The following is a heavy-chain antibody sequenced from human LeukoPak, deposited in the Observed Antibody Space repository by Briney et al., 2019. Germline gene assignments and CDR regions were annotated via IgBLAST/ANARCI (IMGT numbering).Heavy chain of an antibody. CDR3: ARDSHCSSTSCYGRLGY. D-gene: IGHD2-2*01. J-gene: IGHJ4*02. V-gene: IGHV4-59*12. Sequence: SETLSLTCTVSGGSISSYYWSWIRQPPGKGLEWIGYIYYSGSTNYNPSLNSRVTISVDTSKNQFSLKLSSVTAADTAVYYCARDSHCSSTSCYGRLGYWGQGTLVTVSS. CDR1: GGSISSYY. CDR2: IYYSGST.